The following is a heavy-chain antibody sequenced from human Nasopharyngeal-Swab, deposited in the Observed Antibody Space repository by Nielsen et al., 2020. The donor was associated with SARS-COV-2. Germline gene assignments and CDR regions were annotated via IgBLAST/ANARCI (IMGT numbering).Heavy chain of an antibody. D-gene: IGHD2-2*01. CDR3: STRGSTSFNWFDP. CDR2: FDPEDGET. Sequence: ASVKVSCKVSGYTLTELSMHWVRQAPGKGLEWMGGFDPEDGETIYAQKFQGRVTMTEDTSTDTAYMELSSLRSEDTAVYYCSTRGSTSFNWFDPWGQGTLVTVSS. CDR1: GYTLTELS. J-gene: IGHJ5*02. V-gene: IGHV1-24*01.